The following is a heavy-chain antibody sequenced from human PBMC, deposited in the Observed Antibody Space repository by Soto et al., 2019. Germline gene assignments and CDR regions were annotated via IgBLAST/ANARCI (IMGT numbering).Heavy chain of an antibody. V-gene: IGHV3-74*01. CDR3: ASGLVEYSSSWYDY. CDR2: INSDGSTT. D-gene: IGHD6-13*01. CDR1: GLTFSSNW. Sequence: EVQLLESGGGLVQPGGSLRLSCAASGLTFSSNWMHLVRQAPGKGLVWVSRINSDGSTTTYADSVKGRFTISRDNRKNTLYLQMNSLTAADTAVYYCASGLVEYSSSWYDYWGQGTLVTVSS. J-gene: IGHJ4*02.